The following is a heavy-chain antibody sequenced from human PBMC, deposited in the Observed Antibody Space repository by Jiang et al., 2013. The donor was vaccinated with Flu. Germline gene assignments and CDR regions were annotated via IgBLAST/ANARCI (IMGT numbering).Heavy chain of an antibody. J-gene: IGHJ4*02. V-gene: IGHV4-39*01. CDR1: GGSISSSSYY. CDR2: IYYSGST. Sequence: LLKPSETLSLTCTVSGGSISSSSYYWGWIRQPPGKGLEWIGSIYYSGSTYYNPSLKSRVTISVDTSKNQFSLKLSSVTAADTAVYYCARHEPALFPYYFDYWGQGTLVTVSS. CDR3: ARHEPALFPYYFDY. D-gene: IGHD1-14*01.